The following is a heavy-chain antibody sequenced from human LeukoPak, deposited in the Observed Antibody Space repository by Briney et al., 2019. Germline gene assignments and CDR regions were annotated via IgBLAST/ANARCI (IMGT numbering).Heavy chain of an antibody. CDR3: ARDYTPERGFYP. CDR1: GDTFTSYG. V-gene: IGHV1-18*01. Sequence: ASVKVSCKASGDTFTSYGITWVRQAPGQGLELMGWISAYNTNTNYVQKFQGRVTMTTDISTNTAYLEVRSLTSDDTAMYYCARDYTPERGFYPWGQGTLVIVSS. D-gene: IGHD3-16*01. CDR2: ISAYNTNT. J-gene: IGHJ5*02.